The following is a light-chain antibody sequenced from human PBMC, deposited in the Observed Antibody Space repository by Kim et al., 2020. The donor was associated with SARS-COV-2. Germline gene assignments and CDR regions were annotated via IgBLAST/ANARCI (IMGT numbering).Light chain of an antibody. V-gene: IGKV3-11*01. J-gene: IGKJ2*01. Sequence: EIVLTQSPATLSLSPGERATLSCRASQSISNSLAWYQHKPGQAPRLLIYDAFNRASGIPARFSGSGSGTDFTLTISSLEPEDFATYYCQQRSNWPPMYTFGQGTKLEI. CDR1: QSISNS. CDR3: QQRSNWPPMYT. CDR2: DAF.